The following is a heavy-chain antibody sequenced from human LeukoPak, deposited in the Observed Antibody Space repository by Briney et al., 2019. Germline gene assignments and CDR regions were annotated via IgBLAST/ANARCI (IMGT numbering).Heavy chain of an antibody. CDR1: GYTFTSYY. D-gene: IGHD6-19*01. CDR2: INPSGGST. V-gene: IGHV1-46*01. Sequence: ASVKVSCKASGYTFTSYYMHWVRQAPGQGLEWMGIINPSGGSTSYAQKFQGRVTVARDTSTSTVYMELSSLRSEDTAVYYCARDREVAAHYFDYWGQGTLVTVSS. J-gene: IGHJ4*02. CDR3: ARDREVAAHYFDY.